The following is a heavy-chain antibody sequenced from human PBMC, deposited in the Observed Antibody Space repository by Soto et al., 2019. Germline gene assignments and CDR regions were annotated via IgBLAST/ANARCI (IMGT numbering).Heavy chain of an antibody. V-gene: IGHV3-7*03. CDR1: GFTFSSYW. J-gene: IGHJ4*02. CDR3: ARVCRDSGSWYYFDY. D-gene: IGHD6-13*01. CDR2: IKQDGSEK. Sequence: GGSLRLSCAASGFTFSSYWMSWVRQAPGKGLEWVANIKQDGSEKYYVDSVKGRFTISRDNAKNSLYLQMNSLRAEDTAVYYCARVCRDSGSWYYFDYWGQGTLVTVSS.